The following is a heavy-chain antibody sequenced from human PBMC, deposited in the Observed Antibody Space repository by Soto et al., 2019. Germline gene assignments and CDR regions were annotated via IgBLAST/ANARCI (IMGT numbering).Heavy chain of an antibody. CDR1: GYTFTSYG. CDR2: ISAYNGNT. CDR3: AREAVRDPDYYYYGMDV. Sequence: QVQLVQSGAEVKKPGASVKVSCKASGYTFTSYGISWVRQAPGQGLEWMGWISAYNGNTNYAQKLQGRVTMTTDTSTRKAYMELRSLRSDDTAVYYCAREAVRDPDYYYYGMDVWGQGTTVTVSS. J-gene: IGHJ6*02. D-gene: IGHD3-22*01. V-gene: IGHV1-18*01.